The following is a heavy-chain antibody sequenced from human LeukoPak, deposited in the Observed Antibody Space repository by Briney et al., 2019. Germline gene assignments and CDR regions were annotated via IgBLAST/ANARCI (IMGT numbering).Heavy chain of an antibody. Sequence: PGGSLRLSCAASGFTFSSYWMHWVRQAPGKGLVWGARIKSDGSSTTYANSVKGRFTISRDNAKNTLYLQMNGLRAEDTAVYYCARGTGYGVFDYWGQGTLVTVSS. J-gene: IGHJ4*02. V-gene: IGHV3-74*01. CDR3: ARGTGYGVFDY. CDR1: GFTFSSYW. D-gene: IGHD4/OR15-4a*01. CDR2: IKSDGSST.